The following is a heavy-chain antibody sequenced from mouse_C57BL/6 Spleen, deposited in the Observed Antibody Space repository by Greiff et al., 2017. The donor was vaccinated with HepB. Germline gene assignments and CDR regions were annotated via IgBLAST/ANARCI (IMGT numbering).Heavy chain of an antibody. J-gene: IGHJ1*03. CDR3: ARRDVNWYCDV. D-gene: IGHD3-3*01. CDR2: IDPSDSYT. Sequence: QVQLQQPGAELVMPGASVKLSCKASGYTFTSYWMHWVKQRPGQGLEWIGEIDPSDSYTNYNQKFKGKSTLTVDKSSSTAYMQLSSLTSEDSAVYYCARRDVNWYCDVWGTGTTVTVSS. CDR1: GYTFTSYW. V-gene: IGHV1-69*01.